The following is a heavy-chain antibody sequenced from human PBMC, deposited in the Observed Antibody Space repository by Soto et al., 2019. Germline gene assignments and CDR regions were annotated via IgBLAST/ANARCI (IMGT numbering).Heavy chain of an antibody. V-gene: IGHV3-30-3*01. J-gene: IGHJ3*02. D-gene: IGHD6-19*01. CDR3: AREGSVAGTGDAFDI. CDR2: ISYDGSNK. Sequence: QVQLVQSGAEVKKPGSSVKVSCKASGGTFSSYAMHWVRQAPGKGLEWVAVISYDGSNKYYADSVKGRFTISRDNSKNTLYLQMNSLRAEDTAVYYCAREGSVAGTGDAFDIWGQGTMVTVSS. CDR1: GGTFSSYA.